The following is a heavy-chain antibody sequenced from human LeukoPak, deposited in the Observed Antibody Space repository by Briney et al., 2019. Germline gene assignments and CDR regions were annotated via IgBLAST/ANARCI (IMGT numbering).Heavy chain of an antibody. Sequence: ASVKVPCKASGYTFTNYGINWVRQAPGQGLEWMGWINPNSGGTNYAQKFQGWVTMTRDTSISTAYMELSRLRSDDTAVYYCARDSSSFNGNWFDPWGQGTLVTVSS. CDR2: INPNSGGT. CDR3: ARDSSSFNGNWFDP. CDR1: GYTFTNYG. J-gene: IGHJ5*02. D-gene: IGHD6-13*01. V-gene: IGHV1-2*04.